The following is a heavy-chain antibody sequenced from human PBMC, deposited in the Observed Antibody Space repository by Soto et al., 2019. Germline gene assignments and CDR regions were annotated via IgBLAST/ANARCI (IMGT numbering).Heavy chain of an antibody. CDR2: ISASGSTI. J-gene: IGHJ6*02. V-gene: IGHV3-48*01. D-gene: IGHD3-3*01. CDR3: ARDRREGDFWSGYLYGMDV. CDR1: GFHFSSYA. Sequence: PGGSLRLSCAASGFHFSSYAMYWVRQAPGRGLEWVSYISASGSTIYYADSVKGPFTLSRDSAKNSLYLQMNSLRAEDTAVYYCARDRREGDFWSGYLYGMDVWGQGTTVTVSS.